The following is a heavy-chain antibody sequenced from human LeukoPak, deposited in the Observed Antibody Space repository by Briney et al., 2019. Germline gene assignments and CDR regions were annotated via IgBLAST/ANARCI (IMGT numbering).Heavy chain of an antibody. CDR2: IVVGSGNT. D-gene: IGHD1-26*01. Sequence: SVKVSCKASGFTFTSSALQWVRQARGQRLEWIGWIVVGSGNTNYAQKFQERVTITRDMSTSTAYMELSSLRSEDTAVYYCAADRWVGATTFDYWGQGTLVTVSS. V-gene: IGHV1-58*01. CDR1: GFTFTSSA. CDR3: AADRWVGATTFDY. J-gene: IGHJ4*02.